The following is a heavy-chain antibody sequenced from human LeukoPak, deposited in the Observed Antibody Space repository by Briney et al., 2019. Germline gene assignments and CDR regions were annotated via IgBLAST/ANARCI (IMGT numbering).Heavy chain of an antibody. CDR3: ARTSGRNWNYDY. CDR1: GYSISSGYY. CDR2: ISQSGNT. J-gene: IGHJ4*02. D-gene: IGHD1-7*01. V-gene: IGHV4-38-2*01. Sequence: SETLSLTCAVSGYSISSGYYWGWIRQPPGKGLEWIGSISQSGNTYYNPSLKSRVTMSVDTSKNLFSLKLNSVAAADTAVYYCARTSGRNWNYDYWGQGTLVTVSS.